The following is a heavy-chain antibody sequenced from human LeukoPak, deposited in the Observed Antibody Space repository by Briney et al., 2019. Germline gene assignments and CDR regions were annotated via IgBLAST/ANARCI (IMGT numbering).Heavy chain of an antibody. Sequence: GRSQRLSCAASGFTFTDYAMHWVRQAPGKGLEWVSSISSSSSYIYYADSVKGRFTISRDNAKNSLYLQMNSLRAEDTAVYYCARVSGGSSQRLFDYWGQGTLVTVSS. CDR3: ARVSGGSSQRLFDY. D-gene: IGHD1-26*01. CDR2: ISSSSSYI. V-gene: IGHV3-21*01. J-gene: IGHJ4*02. CDR1: GFTFTDYA.